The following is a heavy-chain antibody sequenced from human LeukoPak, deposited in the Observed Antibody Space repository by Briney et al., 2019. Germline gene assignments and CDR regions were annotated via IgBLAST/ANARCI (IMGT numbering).Heavy chain of an antibody. CDR2: IVVGSGNT. V-gene: IGHV1-58*02. J-gene: IGHJ4*02. CDR1: GFTFTSSA. D-gene: IGHD3-3*01. CDR3: AGGNHYDFWSGDGYFDY. Sequence: TSVKVSCKASGFTFTSSAMQWVRQARGQRLEGIGWIVVGSGNTNYAQKFQERVTITRDMSTSTAYLELSSLRSEDTAVYYCAGGNHYDFWSGDGYFDYWGQGTLVTVSS.